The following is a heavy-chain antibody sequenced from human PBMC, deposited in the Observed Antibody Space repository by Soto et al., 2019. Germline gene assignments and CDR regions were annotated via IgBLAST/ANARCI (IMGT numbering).Heavy chain of an antibody. J-gene: IGHJ4*02. V-gene: IGHV1-2*02. Sequence: SVKASCKARGSPFIAHYIHWLRQAPGQGLELMGCINPNGGVTKYARVFQGRVTMTGDTSISTGYMDMRDLRSYDRAVYHCATDLIPSFGPGRLHGFFDFWGQGPLVAVYS. CDR3: ATDLIPSFGPGRLHGFFDF. CDR2: INPNGGVT. CDR1: GSPFIAHY. D-gene: IGHD2-21*01.